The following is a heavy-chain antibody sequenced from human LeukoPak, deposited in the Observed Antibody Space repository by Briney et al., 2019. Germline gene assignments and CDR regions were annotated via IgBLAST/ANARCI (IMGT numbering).Heavy chain of an antibody. V-gene: IGHV3-23*01. J-gene: IGHJ4*02. CDR3: ARAGALRPDY. Sequence: GGSLRLSCAASGFTFNKYAMSWVRQSPGKGLEWVSAIGRSGANSYYATSVKGRFSVSRDNTKNTFHLQMNSLRAEDTAVYYCARAGALRPDYWGQGILVAVSS. CDR2: IGRSGANS. CDR1: GFTFNKYA.